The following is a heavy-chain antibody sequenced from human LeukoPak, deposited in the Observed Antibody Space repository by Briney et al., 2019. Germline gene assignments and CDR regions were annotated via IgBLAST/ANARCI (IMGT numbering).Heavy chain of an antibody. Sequence: ASVKVSCKATGGTFNSYAISWVRQAPGQGLEWMGGIIPIFGTANYAQKFQGRVTITADESTSTAYMELSSPRSEDTAVYYCAIWRSSGDLRGFDPWGQGTLVTVSS. V-gene: IGHV1-69*01. CDR3: AIWRSSGDLRGFDP. CDR2: IIPIFGTA. CDR1: GGTFNSYA. J-gene: IGHJ5*02. D-gene: IGHD2-15*01.